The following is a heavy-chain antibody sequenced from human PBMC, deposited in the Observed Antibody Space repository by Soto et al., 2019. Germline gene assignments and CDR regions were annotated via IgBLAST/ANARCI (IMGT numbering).Heavy chain of an antibody. J-gene: IGHJ3*02. CDR1: GYTFTSYG. V-gene: IGHV1-69*13. CDR2: ISAIIGKA. Sequence: SVKVSCKASGYTFTSYGISWVRQAPGQGLEWMGGISAIIGKANYAQKFQGRVTITADESTSTAYMELSSLRSEDTAVYYCVRRGPRDAFDIWGQGTMVTVSS. CDR3: VRRGPRDAFDI.